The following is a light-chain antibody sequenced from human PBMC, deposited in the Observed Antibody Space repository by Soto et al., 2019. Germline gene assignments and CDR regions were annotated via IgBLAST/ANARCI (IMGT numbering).Light chain of an antibody. Sequence: QSALTQPASVSGSPGQSITISCTGTSSDVGGYNYVSWYQQHPGKAPKLMIYDVSNRPSGVSNRFSGSKSGNTASLTISGLQAEDEADYDCSSYTGSSTLMVFGGGTKLTVL. CDR3: SSYTGSSTLMV. CDR1: SSDVGGYNY. J-gene: IGLJ2*01. CDR2: DVS. V-gene: IGLV2-14*01.